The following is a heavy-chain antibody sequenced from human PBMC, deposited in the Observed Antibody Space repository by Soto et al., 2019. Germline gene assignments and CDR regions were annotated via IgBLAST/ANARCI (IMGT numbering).Heavy chain of an antibody. Sequence: GGSLRLSCAASGFTFSSYAMSWVRQAPGKGLEWVSAISGSGGSTYYADSVKGRFTISRDNAKNTLYLQMNSLRAEDTAVYYCAKDGGRMLSDEYFQHWGQGTLVTVSS. D-gene: IGHD2-8*01. V-gene: IGHV3-23*01. CDR2: ISGSGGST. J-gene: IGHJ1*01. CDR1: GFTFSSYA. CDR3: AKDGGRMLSDEYFQH.